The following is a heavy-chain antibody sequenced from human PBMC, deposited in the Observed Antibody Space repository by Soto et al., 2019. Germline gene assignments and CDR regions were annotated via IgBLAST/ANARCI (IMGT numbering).Heavy chain of an antibody. J-gene: IGHJ4*02. D-gene: IGHD3-22*01. CDR2: IIPIFGTA. CDR1: GGTFSSYA. CDR3: ASYYDSSGYYSLGYFDY. Sequence: QVQLVQSGAEVKKPGSTVKVSCKASGGTFSSYAISWERQAPGQGLEWMGGIIPIFGTANYAQKFQGRVTITADESTSTAYMELSSLRSEDTAVYYCASYYDSSGYYSLGYFDYWGQGTLVTVSS. V-gene: IGHV1-69*12.